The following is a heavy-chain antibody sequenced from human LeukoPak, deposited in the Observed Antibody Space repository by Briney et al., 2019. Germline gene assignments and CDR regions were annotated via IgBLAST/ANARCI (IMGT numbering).Heavy chain of an antibody. J-gene: IGHJ4*02. V-gene: IGHV3-30*03. CDR1: GFPSSSTG. CDR2: ILFVGSNK. CDR3: ASPIAVAGSGIDY. D-gene: IGHD6-19*01. Sequence: PGRSLSPSCAASGFPSSSTGMTWVRQVQGKGLEWAEVILFVGSNKYYADSVKVRFTISRDNSNNTRYLQINSLRAEDTAVYYCASPIAVAGSGIDYWGQGTLVTVSS.